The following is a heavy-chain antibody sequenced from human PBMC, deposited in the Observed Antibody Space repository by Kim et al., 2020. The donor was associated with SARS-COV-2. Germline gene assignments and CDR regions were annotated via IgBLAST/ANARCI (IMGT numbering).Heavy chain of an antibody. J-gene: IGHJ4*02. Sequence: GGSLRLSCAASGFTFSSYAMSWVRQAPGKGLEWLSGISGSGGSTYYADSVKGRFTISRDNSKNTLYLQMNSLRAEDTAAYYCAKAPRIAVGNKYWGQGTLGTVSS. CDR3: AKAPRIAVGNKY. D-gene: IGHD6-19*01. CDR2: ISGSGGST. CDR1: GFTFSSYA. V-gene: IGHV3-23*01.